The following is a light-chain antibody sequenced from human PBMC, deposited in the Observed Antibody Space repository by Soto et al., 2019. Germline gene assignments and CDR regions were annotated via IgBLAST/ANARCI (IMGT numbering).Light chain of an antibody. CDR3: QQHNSYST. CDR2: DAS. Sequence: DIQMTQSPSTLSASLGDRVTIACRASQSISTSLAWYQQKPGKAPKLLIYDASSLESGVPSRFSGSGSGTEFTLTISSLQPDDFATYYCQQHNSYSTFGQGTKVDIK. CDR1: QSISTS. V-gene: IGKV1-5*01. J-gene: IGKJ1*01.